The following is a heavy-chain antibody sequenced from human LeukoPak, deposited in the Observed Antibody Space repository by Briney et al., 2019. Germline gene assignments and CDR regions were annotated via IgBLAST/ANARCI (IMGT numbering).Heavy chain of an antibody. CDR3: ARENLYYDFWSGYHY. CDR2: IYYSGST. J-gene: IGHJ4*02. D-gene: IGHD3-3*01. CDR1: GGSVSSGSYY. Sequence: NPSETLSLTCTVSGGSVSSGSYYWSWIRQPPGKGLEWIGYIYYSGSTNYNPSLKSRVTISVDTSKNQFSLKLSSVTAADTAVYYCARENLYYDFWSGYHYGGQGTLVTVSS. V-gene: IGHV4-61*01.